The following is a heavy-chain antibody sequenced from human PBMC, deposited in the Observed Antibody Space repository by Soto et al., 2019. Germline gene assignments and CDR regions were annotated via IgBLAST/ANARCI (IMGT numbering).Heavy chain of an antibody. D-gene: IGHD3-10*01. CDR1: GFTVSSNY. CDR2: IYSGGST. V-gene: IGHV3-53*02. Sequence: EVQLVETGGGLIQPGGSLRLSCAASGFTVSSNYMSWVRQAPGKGLEWVPVIYSGGSTYYADSVKGRFTISRDNSKNTLYLQMNSLRAEDTAVYYCATTMVRGVIIYGYYYGMDVWGQGTTVTVSS. J-gene: IGHJ6*02. CDR3: ATTMVRGVIIYGYYYGMDV.